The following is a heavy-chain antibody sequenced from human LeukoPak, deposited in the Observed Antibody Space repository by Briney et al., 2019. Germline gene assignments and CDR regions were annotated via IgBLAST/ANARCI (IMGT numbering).Heavy chain of an antibody. J-gene: IGHJ6*03. CDR3: ARVGYSGTYYHYYMDV. D-gene: IGHD1-26*01. Sequence: SETLSLTCAVYGGSFSGYYWSWIRQPPGKGLEWIGYIYYSGSTNYNPSLKSRVTISVDTSKNQFSLKLNSVTTADTAVYYCARVGYSGTYYHYYMDVRGKGTTVTVSS. V-gene: IGHV4-59*01. CDR2: IYYSGST. CDR1: GGSFSGYY.